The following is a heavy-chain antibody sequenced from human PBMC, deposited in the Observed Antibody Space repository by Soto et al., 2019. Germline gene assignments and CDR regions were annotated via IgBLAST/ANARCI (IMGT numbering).Heavy chain of an antibody. Sequence: PGGSLRLSCAATGLTFSSYWMSWARQAPGKGLEWVANIKQDGSEKYYVDSVKGRFTVTRDNAKKSLYLQMNSLRAEDTAVYYCAREAASSGWYDSWGQGTLVTVSS. CDR1: GLTFSSYW. D-gene: IGHD6-19*01. CDR3: AREAASSGWYDS. CDR2: IKQDGSEK. V-gene: IGHV3-7*01. J-gene: IGHJ5*01.